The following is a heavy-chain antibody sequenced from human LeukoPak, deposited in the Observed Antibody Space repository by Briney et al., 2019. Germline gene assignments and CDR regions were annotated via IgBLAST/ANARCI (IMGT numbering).Heavy chain of an antibody. CDR2: IRQDGGEK. CDR3: ARDGTAPGLYFDL. D-gene: IGHD1-1*01. Sequence: GGSLRLSCAVSGFTFTDYWMNWVRQAPGNGLEWVASIRQDGGEKDYVDSVKGRFTIFRDNTKNSLYLQMNVLRAEDTAVYYCARDGTAPGLYFDLWGQGTLVTVSS. CDR1: GFTFTDYW. V-gene: IGHV3-7*01. J-gene: IGHJ4*01.